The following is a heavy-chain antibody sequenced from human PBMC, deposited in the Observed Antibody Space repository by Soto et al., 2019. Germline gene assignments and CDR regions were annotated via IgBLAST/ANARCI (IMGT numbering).Heavy chain of an antibody. CDR1: GDSISSTYW. Sequence: QVQLQESGPGLVKPSGTLSLTCAVSGDSISSTYWWTWVRQPPGKGLGWAGEIHHSWDTNYNPSLKSRVTMSVYKSKNQFSLNRNSVTAADTAVYYCARIDYGSGSYYSFDYWGQGTLVTVSS. J-gene: IGHJ4*02. CDR3: ARIDYGSGSYYSFDY. CDR2: IHHSWDT. D-gene: IGHD3-10*01. V-gene: IGHV4-4*02.